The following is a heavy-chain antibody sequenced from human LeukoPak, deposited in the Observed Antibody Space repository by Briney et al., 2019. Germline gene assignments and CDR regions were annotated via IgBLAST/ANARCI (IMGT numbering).Heavy chain of an antibody. Sequence: GGSLRLSCAASGFTFSNAWMSWVRQAPGKGREWVGRIKSKTDGGTTDYAAPVKGRFTISRDDSKNTLYLQMNSLKTEDTAVYYCTTDFCSSTSCPPDYWGQGTLVTVSS. J-gene: IGHJ4*02. CDR2: IKSKTDGGTT. CDR3: TTDFCSSTSCPPDY. V-gene: IGHV3-15*01. CDR1: GFTFSNAW. D-gene: IGHD2-2*01.